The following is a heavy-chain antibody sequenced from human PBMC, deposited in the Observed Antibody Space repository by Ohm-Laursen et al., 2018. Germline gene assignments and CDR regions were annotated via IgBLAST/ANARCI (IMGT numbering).Heavy chain of an antibody. CDR3: ARGSEGPSPPY. V-gene: IGHV3-7*01. Sequence: SLRLSCSASGFIFSSYAMSWVRQAPGKGLEWVANINKDESEKYYVDSVKGRFTISKDNAKNSLYLQMNSLKFEDTAVYYCARGSEGPSPPYWGQGTLVTVSS. CDR1: GFIFSSYA. CDR2: INKDESEK. J-gene: IGHJ4*02.